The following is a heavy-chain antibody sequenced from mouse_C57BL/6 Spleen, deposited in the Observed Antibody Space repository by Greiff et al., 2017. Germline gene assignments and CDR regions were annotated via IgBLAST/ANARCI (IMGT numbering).Heavy chain of an antibody. Sequence: QVQLQQPGAELVKPGASVKLSCKASGYTFTSYWMQWVKQRPGQGLEWIGEIDPSDSYTNYNQKFKGKATVTVDTSSSTAYMQLSSLTSEDSAVYYCARLRYFDVWGTGTTVTVSS. V-gene: IGHV1-50*01. CDR1: GYTFTSYW. J-gene: IGHJ1*03. CDR3: ARLRYFDV. D-gene: IGHD2-2*01. CDR2: IDPSDSYT.